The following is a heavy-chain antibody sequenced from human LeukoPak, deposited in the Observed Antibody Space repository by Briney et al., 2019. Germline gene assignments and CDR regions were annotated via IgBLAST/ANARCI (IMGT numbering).Heavy chain of an antibody. D-gene: IGHD6-13*01. J-gene: IGHJ4*02. CDR1: NGSISSYY. CDR2: IYYSGGT. CDR3: ARALAAVGSDY. V-gene: IGHV4-59*01. Sequence: TSETLSLTCTVSNGSISSYYWSWIRQPPGKGLERIGYIYYSGGTNYNPSLKSRVTISVDTSKNQFSLKPSSVTAADTAVYYCARALAAVGSDYWGQGTLVTVSS.